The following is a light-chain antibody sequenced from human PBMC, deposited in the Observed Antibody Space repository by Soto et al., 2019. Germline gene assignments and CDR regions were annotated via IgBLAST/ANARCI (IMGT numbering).Light chain of an antibody. Sequence: PGERATFSCRASQSVNTNLAWYQLKPGQAPRLLIYGTSSRATGIPDRFSGSGSGTDFTLTISRLEPEDFAVYYCQQYGNSPITFGQGTRLEIK. CDR3: QQYGNSPIT. V-gene: IGKV3-20*01. J-gene: IGKJ5*01. CDR2: GTS. CDR1: QSVNTN.